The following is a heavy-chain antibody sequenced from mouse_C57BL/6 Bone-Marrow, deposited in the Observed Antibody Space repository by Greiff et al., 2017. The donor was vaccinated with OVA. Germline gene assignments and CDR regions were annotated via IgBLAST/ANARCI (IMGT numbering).Heavy chain of an antibody. V-gene: IGHV1-64*01. CDR3: ARRAHYYGSSYGAWFAY. Sequence: VQLQQPGAELVKPGASVKLSCKASGYTFTSYWMHWVKQRPGQGLEWIGMIHPNSGSTNYNEKFKSKATLTVDKSSSTAYMQLSSLTSEDSAVYYCARRAHYYGSSYGAWFAYWGQGTLVTVSA. J-gene: IGHJ3*01. CDR2: IHPNSGST. D-gene: IGHD1-1*01. CDR1: GYTFTSYW.